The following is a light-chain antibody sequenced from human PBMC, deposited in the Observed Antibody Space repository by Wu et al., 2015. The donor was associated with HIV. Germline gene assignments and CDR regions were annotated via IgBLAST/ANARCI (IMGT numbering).Light chain of an antibody. CDR3: QQYRT. V-gene: IGKV3-20*01. CDR1: QTIARSH. J-gene: IGKJ3*01. CDR2: SAS. Sequence: EFVLTQSPGTLSLSPGERATLSCKASQTIARSHLAWYQQKPGQPPRLLIYSASSRAPGIPDRFSGSGSRTDSTLTISRLEPEDFAVYFCQQYRTFGPGTKVDIK.